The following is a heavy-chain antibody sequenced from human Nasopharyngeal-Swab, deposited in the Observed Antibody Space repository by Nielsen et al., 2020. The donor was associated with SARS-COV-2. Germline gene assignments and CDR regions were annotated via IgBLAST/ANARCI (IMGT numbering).Heavy chain of an antibody. CDR3: AKGDGLGSTTASFDY. Sequence: GGSLRLSCAASGFTFSSYEMNWVRQAPGKGLEWVSYISSSGSTIYYADSVKGRFTISRDNAKNSLYLQMNSLRAEDTAVYYCAKGDGLGSTTASFDYWGQGTLVTVSS. V-gene: IGHV3-48*03. J-gene: IGHJ4*02. D-gene: IGHD1-1*01. CDR1: GFTFSSYE. CDR2: ISSSGSTI.